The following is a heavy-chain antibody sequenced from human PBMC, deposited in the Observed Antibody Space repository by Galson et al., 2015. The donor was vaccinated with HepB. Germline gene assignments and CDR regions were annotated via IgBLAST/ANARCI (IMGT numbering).Heavy chain of an antibody. CDR2: IKQDGNEK. J-gene: IGHJ4*02. V-gene: IGHV3-7*03. D-gene: IGHD3-22*01. CDR1: GFTFSDNW. Sequence: SLRLSCAASGFTFSDNWMTWVRQAPGGGLDWVANIKQDGNEKYYVDSVKGRFTISRDNAKNSLYLQMNSLRAEDTAVYYCARGGYHPDYWGQGTLVTVSS. CDR3: ARGGYHPDY.